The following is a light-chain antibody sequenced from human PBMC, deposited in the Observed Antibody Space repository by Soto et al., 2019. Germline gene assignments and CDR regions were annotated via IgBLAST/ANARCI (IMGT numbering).Light chain of an antibody. Sequence: IPMTQSPSSLSASVGDRVTIPCRASQSISTYLNWYQQKPGKAPKLLIYAASSLHSGVPSRFSGSGSGTDFTLTISGLQPDDFATYYCQQSYTTFSWTFGEGTRVEI. CDR3: QQSYTTFSWT. J-gene: IGKJ1*01. CDR1: QSISTY. CDR2: AAS. V-gene: IGKV1-39*01.